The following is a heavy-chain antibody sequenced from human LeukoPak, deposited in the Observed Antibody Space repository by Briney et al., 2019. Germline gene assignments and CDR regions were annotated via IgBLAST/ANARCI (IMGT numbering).Heavy chain of an antibody. V-gene: IGHV3-23*01. Sequence: GGSLRLSCAASGFTFRNYLMSWVRQAPGKGLEWVSAISGSGGSTYYADSVKGRFTISRDNSKNTLYLQMNSLRAEDTAVYYCAKLSLGATYYFDYWGQGTLVTVSS. CDR2: ISGSGGST. J-gene: IGHJ4*02. CDR3: AKLSLGATYYFDY. D-gene: IGHD1-26*01. CDR1: GFTFRNYL.